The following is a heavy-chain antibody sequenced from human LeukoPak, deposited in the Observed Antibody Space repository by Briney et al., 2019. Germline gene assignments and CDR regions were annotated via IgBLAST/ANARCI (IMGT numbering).Heavy chain of an antibody. CDR2: SSSDETYK. J-gene: IGHJ4*02. CDR3: ASGGYYTDY. CDR1: GFPFTVYP. V-gene: IGHV3-30-3*01. Sequence: PGGSLRLSCAASGFPFTVYPTHWVRQAPGKGLEWVSVSSSDETYKFYADSVRGRFTISRDNSKNRLYLQMSDLRAEDTAVYYCASGGYYTDYWGQGTLVTVSS. D-gene: IGHD2-15*01.